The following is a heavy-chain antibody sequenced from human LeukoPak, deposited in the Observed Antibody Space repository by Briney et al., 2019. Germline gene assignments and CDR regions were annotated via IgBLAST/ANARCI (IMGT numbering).Heavy chain of an antibody. Sequence: GGSLRLSCAASGFTFSSYAMSWVRQAPGKGLEWVSAITTLGGSTFYADSVKGRFTISRDNAKNTLYLQMNSLRAEDTAVYYCARDQSIAGPTTADYWGQGTLVTVSS. D-gene: IGHD1-26*01. V-gene: IGHV3-23*01. CDR1: GFTFSSYA. CDR2: ITTLGGST. J-gene: IGHJ4*02. CDR3: ARDQSIAGPTTADY.